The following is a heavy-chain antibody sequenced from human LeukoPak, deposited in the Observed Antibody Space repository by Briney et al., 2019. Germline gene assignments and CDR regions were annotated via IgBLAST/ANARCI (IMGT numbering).Heavy chain of an antibody. V-gene: IGHV3-23*01. J-gene: IGHJ4*02. CDR3: DAADF. CDR1: GFSFASFA. CDR2: ISDSGGRT. D-gene: IGHD6-13*01. Sequence: GGSLRLSCAASGFSFASFAMGWVRQPPGKGLEWVSTISDSGGRTHYADSAQGRFTISRDNSKNTLYLQINNLRAEDTAIYYCDAADFWGQGTLVTVSS.